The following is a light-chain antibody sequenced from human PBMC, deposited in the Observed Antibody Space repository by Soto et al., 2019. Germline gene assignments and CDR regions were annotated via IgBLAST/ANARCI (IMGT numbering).Light chain of an antibody. CDR1: QSISSY. CDR2: AAS. Sequence: DIQMTQSPSSLSASVGDRVTITCRASQSISSYLNWYQQRPGKAPKRLIYAASSLQSGVPSRFSGSGSGTDFTLTISSLQPEDFATYYCQQSYSTHITFGQGTRLEIK. CDR3: QQSYSTHIT. J-gene: IGKJ5*01. V-gene: IGKV1-39*01.